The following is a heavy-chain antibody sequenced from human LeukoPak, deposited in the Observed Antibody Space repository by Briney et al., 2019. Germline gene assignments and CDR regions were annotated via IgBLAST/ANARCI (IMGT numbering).Heavy chain of an antibody. CDR1: GFTFSSYS. CDR2: ISSSSSYI. CDR3: AREGVVGAYDY. J-gene: IGHJ4*02. V-gene: IGHV3-21*01. Sequence: RGSLRLSCAASGFTFSSYSMNWVRQAPGKGLEWVSSISSSSSYIYYADSVKGRFTIYRDNAKNSLYLQMNSLRVEDTAVYYRAREGVVGAYDYWGQGTLVTVSS. D-gene: IGHD1-26*01.